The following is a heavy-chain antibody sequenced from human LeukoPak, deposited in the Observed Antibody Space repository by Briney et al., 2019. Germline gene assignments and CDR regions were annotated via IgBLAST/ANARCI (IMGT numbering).Heavy chain of an antibody. CDR1: GFTFSSYA. CDR3: ARDWKTNSFDY. CDR2: ISYDGSNK. Sequence: PGGSLRLSCAASGFTFSSYAMHWVRQAPGKGLEWVAVISYDGSNKYYADYVKGRFTISRDISKNTLYLQMDSLRAEDTAIYYCARDWKTNSFDYWGQGTLVTVSS. J-gene: IGHJ4*02. D-gene: IGHD1-1*01. V-gene: IGHV3-30-3*01.